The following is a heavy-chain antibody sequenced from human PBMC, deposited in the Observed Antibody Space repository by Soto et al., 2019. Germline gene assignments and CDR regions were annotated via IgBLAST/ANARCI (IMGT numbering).Heavy chain of an antibody. Sequence: QLQLQESGPGLVKPSETLSLTCIVSGGSISSSSYYWGWIRQPPGKGLEWIGSIYYSGSTYNNPSLKSRVTITVDTSKNQFSLKLSSVTAADTAVFYCARHRARNWFDPWGQGTLVTVSS. D-gene: IGHD6-6*01. V-gene: IGHV4-39*01. J-gene: IGHJ5*02. CDR3: ARHRARNWFDP. CDR1: GGSISSSSYY. CDR2: IYYSGST.